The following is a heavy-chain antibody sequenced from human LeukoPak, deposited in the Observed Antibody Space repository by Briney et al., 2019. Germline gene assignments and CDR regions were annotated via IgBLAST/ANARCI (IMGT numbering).Heavy chain of an antibody. CDR2: ISSSSSYI. V-gene: IGHV3-21*01. Sequence: GGSLRLSCAASGFTLSSYSMNWVRQAPGKGLEWVSSISSSSSYIYYADSVKGRFTISRDNAKNSLYLQMNSLRAEDTAVYYCARGDRSEWLPRRSWFDPWGQGTLVTVSS. D-gene: IGHD6-19*01. CDR3: ARGDRSEWLPRRSWFDP. J-gene: IGHJ5*02. CDR1: GFTLSSYS.